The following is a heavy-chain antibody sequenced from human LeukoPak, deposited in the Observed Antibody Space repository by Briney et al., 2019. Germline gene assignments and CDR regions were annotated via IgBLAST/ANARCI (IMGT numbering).Heavy chain of an antibody. CDR3: ATAGNYRFDY. Sequence: PGGSLRLSCAASGFTFSSYSLNWVRQAPGKGLEWVSYISSSSSTIYYADSVKGRFTISRDNAKNTLYLQMNSLRAEDTAVYYCATAGNYRFDYWGQGTLLTVSS. CDR2: ISSSSSTI. J-gene: IGHJ4*02. CDR1: GFTFSSYS. V-gene: IGHV3-48*01. D-gene: IGHD1-7*01.